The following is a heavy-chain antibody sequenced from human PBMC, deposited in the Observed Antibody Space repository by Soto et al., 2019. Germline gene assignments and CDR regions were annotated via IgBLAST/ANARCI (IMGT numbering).Heavy chain of an antibody. D-gene: IGHD3-10*01. CDR1: GFTFSSYA. CDR2: ISGSGGST. CDR3: AKVRLSISYSGMDV. Sequence: EVQLLESGGGLVQPGGSLRLSCAASGFTFSSYAMSWVRQAPGKGLEWVSAISGSGGSTYYADSVKGRCTISRDNAKNTLYLQMNSLRAEDTAGYYRAKVRLSISYSGMDVWGQGTTGNVSS. V-gene: IGHV3-23*01. J-gene: IGHJ6*02.